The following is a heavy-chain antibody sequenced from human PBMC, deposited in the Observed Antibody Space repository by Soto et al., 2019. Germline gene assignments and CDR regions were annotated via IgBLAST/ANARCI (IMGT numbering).Heavy chain of an antibody. CDR3: ARGIYDYVWGSYRSYYFDY. CDR1: GYTFTSYY. Sequence: QVQLVQSGAEVKKPGASVKVSCKASGYTFTSYYMHWVRQAPGQGLEWMGIINPSGGSTSYAQKFQGRVTMTRDTSMSTVYMELSSLRSEDTAVYYCARGIYDYVWGSYRSYYFDYWGQGTLVTVSS. D-gene: IGHD3-16*02. CDR2: INPSGGST. V-gene: IGHV1-46*01. J-gene: IGHJ4*02.